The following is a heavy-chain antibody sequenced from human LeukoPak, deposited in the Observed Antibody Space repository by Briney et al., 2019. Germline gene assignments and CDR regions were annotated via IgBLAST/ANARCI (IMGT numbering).Heavy chain of an antibody. J-gene: IGHJ6*02. CDR3: ARHKYGMDV. V-gene: IGHV4-39*01. Sequence: SETLSLTCTVSGGSISSSSYYWGWIRQPPGKGLEWIGSIYCSGSTYYNPSLKSRVTISVDTSKNQFSLKLSSVTAADTAVYYCARHKYGMDVWGQGTTVTVSS. CDR1: GGSISSSSYY. CDR2: IYCSGST.